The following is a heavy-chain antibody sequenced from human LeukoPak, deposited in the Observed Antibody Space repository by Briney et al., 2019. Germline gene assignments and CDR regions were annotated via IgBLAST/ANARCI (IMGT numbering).Heavy chain of an antibody. V-gene: IGHV4-4*02. CDR2: MYLGGTT. D-gene: IGHD6-19*01. Sequence: ASGTLSLTCIVSGGSISSLNLWSWLRQPPGKGLERIGEMYLGGTTNFNPSLKSRVTILIDKSKNQLSLQLTSVTAADTAVYYCAGLEGRYSTDWFYFFDYWGQGALVTVSS. CDR1: GGSISSLNL. CDR3: AGLEGRYSTDWFYFFDY. J-gene: IGHJ4*02.